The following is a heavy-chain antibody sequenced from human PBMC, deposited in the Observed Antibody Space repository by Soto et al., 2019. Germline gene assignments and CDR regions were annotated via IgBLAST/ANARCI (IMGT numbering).Heavy chain of an antibody. D-gene: IGHD2-2*03. CDR2: IIPIFGTA. CDR3: ARSGYCSSTSCYPAWGYYYYGMDV. J-gene: IGHJ6*02. Sequence: ASVKVSFKASGGTFSSYAISWGRQAPGQGLEWMGGIIPIFGTANYAQKFQGRVTITADESTSTAYMELSSLRSEDTAVYYCARSGYCSSTSCYPAWGYYYYGMDVWGQGTTVTVSS. V-gene: IGHV1-69*13. CDR1: GGTFSSYA.